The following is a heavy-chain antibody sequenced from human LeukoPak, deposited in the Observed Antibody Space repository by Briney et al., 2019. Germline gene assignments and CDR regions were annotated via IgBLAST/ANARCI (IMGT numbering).Heavy chain of an antibody. V-gene: IGHV4-34*01. J-gene: IGHJ5*02. CDR3: ARGGFWLRRGWFDP. CDR2: INHSGST. CDR1: GGSFSGYY. Sequence: SETLSLTCAVYGGSFSGYYWSWIRQPPGKGLERIGEINHSGSTNYNPSLKSRVTISVDTSKNQFALKLSSVTAADTAVYYCARGGFWLRRGWFDPWGQGTLVTVSS. D-gene: IGHD3-9*01.